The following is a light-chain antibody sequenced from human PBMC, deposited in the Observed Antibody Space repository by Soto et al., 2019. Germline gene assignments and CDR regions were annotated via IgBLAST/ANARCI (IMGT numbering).Light chain of an antibody. CDR1: QSIGSS. CDR2: ASS. V-gene: IGKV3-15*01. CDR3: QQYNKWPPWT. J-gene: IGKJ1*01. Sequence: EIVMTQSPATLSVSPGERATLSCRASQSIGSSLAWYQQKPGQAPRLVIYASSIRASDFPARFGGSASGTEFTATISGLQSDDFAVYACQQYNKWPPWTFGHETKVEVK.